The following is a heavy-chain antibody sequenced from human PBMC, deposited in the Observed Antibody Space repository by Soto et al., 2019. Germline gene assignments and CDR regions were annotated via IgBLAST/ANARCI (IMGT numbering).Heavy chain of an antibody. Sequence: SETLSLTCTVSGGSISSYYWSWIRQPPGKGLEWIGYIYYSGSTNYNPSLKSRVTISVDTSKNQFSLKLSSVTAADTAVYYCARDKYYGSGSYYYHYYGMDVWGQGTTVIVSS. CDR3: ARDKYYGSGSYYYHYYGMDV. J-gene: IGHJ6*02. CDR1: GGSISSYY. V-gene: IGHV4-59*01. D-gene: IGHD3-10*01. CDR2: IYYSGST.